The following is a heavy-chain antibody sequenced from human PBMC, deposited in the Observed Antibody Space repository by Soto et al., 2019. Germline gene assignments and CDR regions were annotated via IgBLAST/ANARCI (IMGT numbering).Heavy chain of an antibody. Sequence: GGSLRLSCAAPGFPFSSYVMSWVRQAPGKGLEWVSAISGSGGSTYYADSVKGRFTISRDNSKNTLYLQMNSLRAEDTAVYYCAKDLRSSSRAFGMDVWGQGTTVTVSS. D-gene: IGHD6-6*01. V-gene: IGHV3-23*01. CDR1: GFPFSSYV. CDR2: ISGSGGST. CDR3: AKDLRSSSRAFGMDV. J-gene: IGHJ6*02.